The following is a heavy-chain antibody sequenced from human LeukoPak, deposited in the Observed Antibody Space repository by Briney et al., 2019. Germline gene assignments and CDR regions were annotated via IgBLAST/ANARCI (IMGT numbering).Heavy chain of an antibody. J-gene: IGHJ4*02. V-gene: IGHV3-21*01. Sequence: GVLRLSCAASGFAFSSYSMNWVRQAPGKGLEWVSYISSSSSYIYYADSVKGRFTISRDNAKNPLYLQMNSLRAEDTAVYYCARAKQQTGEVRVGFDYWGQGTLVTVSS. CDR2: ISSSSSYI. CDR1: GFAFSSYS. D-gene: IGHD6-13*01. CDR3: ARAKQQTGEVRVGFDY.